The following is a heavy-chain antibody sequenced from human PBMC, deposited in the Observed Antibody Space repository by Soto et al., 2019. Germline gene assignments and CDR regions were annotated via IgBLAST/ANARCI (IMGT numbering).Heavy chain of an antibody. CDR1: GYSISSGYH. Sequence: TETLSLTCTVSGYSISSGYHWAWIRQPPGKGLEWLGSVHYSGNTYYNPSLKSRLTISVDKSKNQFSLNLGSVTAADTAVYYCARQDRVVAEGRWFSPWGQGTLVTVSS. V-gene: IGHV4-38-2*02. CDR3: ARQDRVVAEGRWFSP. J-gene: IGHJ5*02. CDR2: VHYSGNT. D-gene: IGHD2-15*01.